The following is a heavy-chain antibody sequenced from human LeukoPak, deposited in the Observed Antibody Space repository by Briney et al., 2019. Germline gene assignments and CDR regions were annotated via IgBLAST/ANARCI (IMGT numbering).Heavy chain of an antibody. CDR1: AGSISTYY. J-gene: IGHJ5*02. D-gene: IGHD6-13*01. Sequence: PSETLSLTCSVSAGSISTYYWSWIRQPPGKGLEWIGYIYYSGSTYYNPSLKSRVSISVDTSKNQFSLRVTSVTAADTAVYYCARWIAATNRFDPWGQGALVTVSS. CDR3: ARWIAATNRFDP. CDR2: IYYSGST. V-gene: IGHV4-59*01.